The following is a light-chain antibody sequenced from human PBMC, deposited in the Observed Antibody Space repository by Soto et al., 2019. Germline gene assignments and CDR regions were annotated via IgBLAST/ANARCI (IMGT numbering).Light chain of an antibody. CDR3: QQYDNLPLT. J-gene: IGKJ4*01. Sequence: EIVMTQSPATLSVSPGERATLSCRASQSVSSNLAWYQQKPGQAPSLLIYGASTRATGTPARFSGSGSGTDFTFTISSLQPEDIATYYCQQYDNLPLTFGGGTKVDIK. CDR2: GAS. V-gene: IGKV3-15*01. CDR1: QSVSSN.